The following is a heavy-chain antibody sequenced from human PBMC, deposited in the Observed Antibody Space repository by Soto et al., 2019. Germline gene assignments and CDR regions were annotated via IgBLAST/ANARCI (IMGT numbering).Heavy chain of an antibody. V-gene: IGHV3-23*01. CDR1: GFTFSGCA. J-gene: IGHJ4*02. CDR3: AKSGNYNYDY. Sequence: GGSLRLSCAASGFTFSGCAMNWVRQAPGKGLDWVSTISADGIRTYYADFVKGRFTISRDDSKSTLYLQVNSLRAEDTAIYYCAKSGNYNYDYWGQGALVTVSS. D-gene: IGHD4-4*01. CDR2: ISADGIRT.